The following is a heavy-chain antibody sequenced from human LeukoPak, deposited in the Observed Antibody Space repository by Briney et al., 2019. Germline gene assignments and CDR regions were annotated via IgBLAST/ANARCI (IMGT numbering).Heavy chain of an antibody. J-gene: IGHJ3*02. D-gene: IGHD3-22*01. V-gene: IGHV4-31*11. CDR2: IYYSGST. Sequence: PSETLSLTCAVSGGSVSSNYWWSWVRRHPGKGLEWIGYIYYSGSTYYNPSLKSRVTISVDTSKNQFSLKLSSVTAADTAVYYCARDRGYYDSSGYYSDAFDIWGQGTMVTVSS. CDR1: GGSVSSNYW. CDR3: ARDRGYYDSSGYYSDAFDI.